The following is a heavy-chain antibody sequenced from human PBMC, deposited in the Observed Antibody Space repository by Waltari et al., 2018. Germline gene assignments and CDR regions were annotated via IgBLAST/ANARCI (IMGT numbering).Heavy chain of an antibody. CDR3: ARESVGGSFVY. J-gene: IGHJ4*02. CDR1: GFTFSSYA. Sequence: QVQLVESGGGVVQPGRSLRLSCAASGFTFSSYAMHWVRQAPGKGLGWVAVISYEGSNKYYSDSVKGRFTISRDDSKNTLYLQMNSLRAEDTAVYYCARESVGGSFVYWGQGTLVTVSS. CDR2: ISYEGSNK. D-gene: IGHD1-26*01. V-gene: IGHV3-30*01.